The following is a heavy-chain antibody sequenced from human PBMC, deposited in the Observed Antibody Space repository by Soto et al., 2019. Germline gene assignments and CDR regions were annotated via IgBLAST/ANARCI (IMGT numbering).Heavy chain of an antibody. D-gene: IGHD2-2*01. CDR2: IYYSGST. J-gene: IGHJ4*02. CDR1: GGPVSSGGTS. Sequence: QVQLQESGPGRWKPSEPLSLPCPASGGPVSSGGTSWSWIRQPPGKGLEWIGYIYYSGSTNYTPSLKSRVTISVDTSKNQFSLKLSSVTAADTAVYYCARASIGYQFDYWGQGTLVTVSS. V-gene: IGHV4-61*08. CDR3: ARASIGYQFDY.